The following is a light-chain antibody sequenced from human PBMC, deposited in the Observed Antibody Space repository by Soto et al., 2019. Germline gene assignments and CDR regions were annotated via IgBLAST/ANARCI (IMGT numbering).Light chain of an antibody. J-gene: IGLJ2*01. Sequence: QSALTQPASVSGSPGQSITISCSGTSSDVVNYSFVSWYQQHPGKAPKLVIYKVSNRPSGVSRRFSGSKSGNTASLTISGLQVEDEAYYYCTSYSSTTRVTFGGGTKVTVL. CDR2: KVS. CDR1: SSDVVNYSF. CDR3: TSYSSTTRVT. V-gene: IGLV2-14*01.